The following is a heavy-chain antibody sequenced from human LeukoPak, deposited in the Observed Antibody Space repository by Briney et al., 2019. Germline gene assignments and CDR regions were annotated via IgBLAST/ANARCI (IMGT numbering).Heavy chain of an antibody. CDR2: INHSGST. Sequence: SETLSLTCAVYGGSFSGYYWSWICQPPGKGLEWIGEINHSGSTNYNPSLKSRVTISVDTSKDQFSLKLSSVTTADTAVYYCARAFRPRITMVRGVKYYFDYWGQGTLVTVSS. CDR1: GGSFSGYY. D-gene: IGHD3-10*01. CDR3: ARAFRPRITMVRGVKYYFDY. J-gene: IGHJ4*02. V-gene: IGHV4-34*01.